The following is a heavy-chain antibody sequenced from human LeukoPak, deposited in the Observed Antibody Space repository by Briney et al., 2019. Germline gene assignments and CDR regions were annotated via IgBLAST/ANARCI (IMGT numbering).Heavy chain of an antibody. V-gene: IGHV1-2*02. Sequence: ASVKVSCKASGYTFTGYYMHWVRQAPGQGLEWMGWINPNSGGTNYAQKFQGRVTMTRDTSISTAYMELSRLRSDDTAVYYCARGVYYYDSSGYQIDYWGQGTLVTVSS. CDR3: ARGVYYYDSSGYQIDY. D-gene: IGHD3-22*01. J-gene: IGHJ4*02. CDR2: INPNSGGT. CDR1: GYTFTGYY.